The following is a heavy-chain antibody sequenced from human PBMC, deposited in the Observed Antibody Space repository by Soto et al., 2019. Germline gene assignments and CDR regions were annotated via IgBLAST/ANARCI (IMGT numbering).Heavy chain of an antibody. J-gene: IGHJ4*02. D-gene: IGHD1-26*01. CDR3: AAVLYGGSYLAFGG. V-gene: IGHV1-24*01. CDR2: FDPEDGET. CDR1: GYTLTELS. Sequence: ASVKVSCKVSGYTLTELSMHWVRQAPGKGLEWMGGFDPEDGETIYAQKFQGRVTMTEDTSTDTAYMELSSLRSEDTAVYHCAAVLYGGSYLAFGGWGQGTLVTVSS.